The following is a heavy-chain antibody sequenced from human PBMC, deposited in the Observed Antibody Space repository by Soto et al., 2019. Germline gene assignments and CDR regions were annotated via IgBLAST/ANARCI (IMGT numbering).Heavy chain of an antibody. CDR2: IWYDGSNK. D-gene: IGHD5-18*01. CDR3: AREAIARGYSYGFPFDP. J-gene: IGHJ5*02. CDR1: GFTFSSYG. V-gene: IGHV3-33*01. Sequence: GGSLRLSCAASGFTFSSYGMHWVRQAPGKGLEWVAVIWYDGSNKYYADSVKGRFTISRDNSKNTLYLQMNSLRAEDTAVYYCAREAIARGYSYGFPFDPWGQGTLVTVSS.